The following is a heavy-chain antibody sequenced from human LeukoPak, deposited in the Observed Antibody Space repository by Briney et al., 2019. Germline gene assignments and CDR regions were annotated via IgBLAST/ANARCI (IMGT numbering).Heavy chain of an antibody. J-gene: IGHJ3*02. CDR2: INSKSGGT. CDR1: GYTFADYF. V-gene: IGHV1-2*02. Sequence: ASVKVSCKASGYTFADYFMHWVRQAPGQGLEWMGWINSKSGGTTYAQKFRGRVTMTRDTSISTAYLEVNNLQSDDTAVYYCARPSGVPAAFHIWGQGTMVTVSS. D-gene: IGHD6-25*01. CDR3: ARPSGVPAAFHI.